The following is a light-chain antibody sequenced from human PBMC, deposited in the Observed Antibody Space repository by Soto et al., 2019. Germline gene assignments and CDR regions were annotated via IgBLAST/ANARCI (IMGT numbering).Light chain of an antibody. CDR2: GAS. V-gene: IGKV1-39*01. CDR1: LPISNY. CDR3: QQKYRLPRT. J-gene: IGKJ1*01. Sequence: IQMTQSPSSLSASLGYMFTITFRASLPISNYLNWYQQKPGKAPKILIYGASTLQSGVPSRFSGSGSGTDFTLTISSLQPEDFATYFCQQKYRLPRTFGQGTKVDIK.